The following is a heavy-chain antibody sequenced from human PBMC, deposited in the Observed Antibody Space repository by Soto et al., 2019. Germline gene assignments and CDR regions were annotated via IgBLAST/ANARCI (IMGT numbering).Heavy chain of an antibody. CDR3: ARDSSNFGVVIVDY. CDR1: GYSFTIYW. V-gene: IGHV5-10-1*01. D-gene: IGHD3-3*01. J-gene: IGHJ4*02. Sequence: GESLKISCNGSGYSFTIYWISWVRQMPGKGLEWTGRIDPSDSYTNYSPSFQGHVTISADKSISTAYLQWSSLKASDTAMYCCARDSSNFGVVIVDYWGQGTLVTVLL. CDR2: IDPSDSYT.